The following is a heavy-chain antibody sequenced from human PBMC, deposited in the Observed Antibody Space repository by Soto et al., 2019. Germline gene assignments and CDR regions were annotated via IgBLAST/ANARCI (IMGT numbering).Heavy chain of an antibody. Sequence: GGSLRLSCAASGFTFGSYGMHWVRQAPGKGLEWVAVISYDGSHKYYADSVKGRFTISRDNSENTLYLQMNSLRAEDTAVYYCAKALAAQQLYNYGPDVWGQGTTDTVPS. CDR1: GFTFGSYG. J-gene: IGHJ6*02. CDR3: AKALAAQQLYNYGPDV. D-gene: IGHD6-13*01. V-gene: IGHV3-30*18. CDR2: ISYDGSHK.